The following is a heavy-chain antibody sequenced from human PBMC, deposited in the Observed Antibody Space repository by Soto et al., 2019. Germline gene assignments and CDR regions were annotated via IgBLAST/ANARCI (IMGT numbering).Heavy chain of an antibody. J-gene: IGHJ6*02. CDR1: GGSISSSNW. V-gene: IGHV4-4*02. Sequence: QVQLQESGPGLVKPSGTLSLTCAVSGGSISSSNWWSWVRQPPGKGLEWIGEIYHSGSTNYNPSLKSRVTISVDKSKNQFSLKLSSVTAADTAVYYCARARWLRWNYYYYGMDVWGQGTTVTVSS. CDR2: IYHSGST. D-gene: IGHD5-12*01. CDR3: ARARWLRWNYYYYGMDV.